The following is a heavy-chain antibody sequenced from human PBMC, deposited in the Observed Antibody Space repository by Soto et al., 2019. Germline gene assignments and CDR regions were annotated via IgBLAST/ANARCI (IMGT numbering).Heavy chain of an antibody. Sequence: KPSETLSLTCAVSGYSITSGYYWGWIRQPPGKGLEWIGSIYHTGSTYYNPSLKSRVTLSVDTSKNQFSLKLSSVTAADTAVYYCAEANSGWYYFDYWGPGTLVTVSS. V-gene: IGHV4-38-2*01. CDR3: AEANSGWYYFDY. CDR2: IYHTGST. CDR1: GYSITSGYY. J-gene: IGHJ4*02. D-gene: IGHD6-19*01.